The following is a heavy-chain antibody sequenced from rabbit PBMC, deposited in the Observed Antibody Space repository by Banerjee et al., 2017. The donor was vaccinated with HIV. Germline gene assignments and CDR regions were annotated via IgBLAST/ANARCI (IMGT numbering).Heavy chain of an antibody. V-gene: IGHV1S40*01. J-gene: IGHJ4*01. D-gene: IGHD2-1*01. CDR3: ARRASAGDYQTL. CDR1: GFSFSSSYY. CDR2: IYTGDGRT. Sequence: QSLEESGGDLVKPGASLTLTCTASGFSFSSSYYMCWVRQAPGKGLEWIGCIYTGDGRTWYASWAKGRFTISKTSSTTVTLQMTSLTAADTVTYLCARRASAGDYQTLWGPGTLVTVS.